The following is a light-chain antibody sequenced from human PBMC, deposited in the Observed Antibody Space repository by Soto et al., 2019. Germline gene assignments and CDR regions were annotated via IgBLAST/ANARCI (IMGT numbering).Light chain of an antibody. V-gene: IGKV4-1*01. J-gene: IGKJ2*01. CDR2: WAS. Sequence: DIVMTQSPDSLAVSLGERATINCKSSQSVLYSSNNKNYLAWYQQKPGQPPKLLIYWASTRESGVPDRFSGSGSGTDFTLTISRLQAEDVAVYYCQQYYSIPHTFGQGTKLEIK. CDR1: QSVLYSSNNKNY. CDR3: QQYYSIPHT.